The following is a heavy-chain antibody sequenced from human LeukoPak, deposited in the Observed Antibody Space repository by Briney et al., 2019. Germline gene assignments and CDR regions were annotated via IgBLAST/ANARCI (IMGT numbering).Heavy chain of an antibody. CDR3: ARSELSYYGMDV. D-gene: IGHD1-26*01. Sequence: PSETLSLTCTVSGGSISSGGYYWSWIRQHPGKGLEWIGYIYYSGSTYYNPSLKSRVTISVDTSKNQFSLKLSSVTAADTAVYYCARSELSYYGMDVWGQGTTVTVSS. J-gene: IGHJ6*02. CDR1: GGSISSGGYY. V-gene: IGHV4-31*03. CDR2: IYYSGST.